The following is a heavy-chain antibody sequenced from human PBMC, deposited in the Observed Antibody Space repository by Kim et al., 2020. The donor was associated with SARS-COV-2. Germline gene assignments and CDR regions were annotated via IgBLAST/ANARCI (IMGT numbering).Heavy chain of an antibody. CDR1: GFILSSFG. V-gene: IGHV3-33*03. D-gene: IGHD2-2*01. CDR2: IWVGEKRE. Sequence: GGSLRLSCAASGFILSSFGMHWVRQAPGKGLEWVAGIWVGEKREYYADSVKGRFTISRDNSKNMVYLQMNSLRAEDTAVYYCASAFAFSTSDAFDVWGEG. J-gene: IGHJ3*01. CDR3: ASAFAFSTSDAFDV.